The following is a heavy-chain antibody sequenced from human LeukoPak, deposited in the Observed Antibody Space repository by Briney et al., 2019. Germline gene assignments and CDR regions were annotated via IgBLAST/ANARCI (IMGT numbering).Heavy chain of an antibody. V-gene: IGHV3-21*01. D-gene: IGHD3-22*01. CDR2: ISSSSSYI. CDR3: AREDSSGYFPFDY. J-gene: IGHJ4*02. CDR1: GFTFSSYS. Sequence: GGSLRLSCAASGFTFSSYSMNWVRQAPGKGLEWVSSISSSSSYIYYADSVKGRFTISRDNAKNSLYLQMNSQRAEDTAVYYCAREDSSGYFPFDYWGQGTLVTVSS.